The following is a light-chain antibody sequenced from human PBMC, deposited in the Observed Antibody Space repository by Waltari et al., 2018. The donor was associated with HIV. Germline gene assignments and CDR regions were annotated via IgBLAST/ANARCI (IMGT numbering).Light chain of an antibody. CDR2: GAS. Sequence: IVLTQSPGNLSLSPGERATLSCRASKTGSSTSVAWYQQKPGQAPRLIIYGASSRANGIPDRVSGSGSGTDFTLTISRLEPEDFAVYYCQQYGSSPQTFGQGTKVEIK. V-gene: IGKV3-20*01. CDR1: KTGSSTS. CDR3: QQYGSSPQT. J-gene: IGKJ1*01.